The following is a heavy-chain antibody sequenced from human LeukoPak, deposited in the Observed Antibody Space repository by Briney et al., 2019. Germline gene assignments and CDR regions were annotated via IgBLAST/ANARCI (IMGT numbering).Heavy chain of an antibody. D-gene: IGHD6-19*01. Sequence: ASVKVPCKASGYTFTSYDINWVRQATGQGLEWMGWMNPNSGHTGSAQKFQGRATITRDTSISTVYMELSSLRSEDTAVYYCARNVAGTGDFDYWGQGTLVTVSS. CDR2: MNPNSGHT. CDR1: GYTFTSYD. V-gene: IGHV1-8*03. J-gene: IGHJ4*02. CDR3: ARNVAGTGDFDY.